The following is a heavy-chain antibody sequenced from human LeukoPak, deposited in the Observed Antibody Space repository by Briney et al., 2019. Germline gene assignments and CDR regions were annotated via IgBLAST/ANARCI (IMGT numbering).Heavy chain of an antibody. CDR3: ARVIDRYCSGGSCTAFDI. D-gene: IGHD2-15*01. Sequence: PGGSLRLSCAASGFTFSSYSMNWVRQAPGKGLEWVSSISSSSSYIYHADSVKGRFTISRDNAKNSLYLQMNSLRAEDTAVYYCARVIDRYCSGGSCTAFDIWGQGTMVTVSS. CDR1: GFTFSSYS. J-gene: IGHJ3*02. V-gene: IGHV3-21*01. CDR2: ISSSSSYI.